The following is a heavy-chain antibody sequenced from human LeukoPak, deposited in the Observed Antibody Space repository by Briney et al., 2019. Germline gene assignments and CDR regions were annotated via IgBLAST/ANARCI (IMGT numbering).Heavy chain of an antibody. J-gene: IGHJ4*02. D-gene: IGHD3-16*01. Sequence: GGSLRLSCAASGFTFINAWMSWVRQAPGKGLEWVSVISRDSRTIIYADSVKGRFTISRDNAKNSLYLQMNSLRAEDTAVYFCAASPPGGPIDYWGQGALVSVSS. CDR3: AASPPGGPIDY. CDR1: GFTFINAW. V-gene: IGHV3-21*01. CDR2: ISRDSRTI.